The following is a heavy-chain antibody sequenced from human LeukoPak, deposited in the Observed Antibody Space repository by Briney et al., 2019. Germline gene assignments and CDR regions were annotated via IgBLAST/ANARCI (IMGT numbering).Heavy chain of an antibody. CDR2: INPNSGGT. CDR3: ARDPVLGSGSYYVDY. D-gene: IGHD1-26*01. J-gene: IGHJ4*02. V-gene: IGHV1-2*02. Sequence: ASVKVSSKASGYTFTGYYMHWVRQAPGQGLEWMGWINPNSGGTNYAQKFQGRVTMTRDTSISTAYMELSRLRSDDTAVYYCARDPVLGSGSYYVDYWGQRTLVTVSS. CDR1: GYTFTGYY.